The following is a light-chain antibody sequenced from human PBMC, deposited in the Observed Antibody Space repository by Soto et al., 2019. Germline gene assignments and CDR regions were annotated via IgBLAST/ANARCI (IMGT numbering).Light chain of an antibody. V-gene: IGLV2-23*02. Sequence: QSALTQPASVSGSPGQSVTISCTVGSYNLVSWYQHHPGKVPKLLIYEITKRPSGISNRFSGSKSGNTASLTSSGLQAGDEADYYCCSYAGSPTFYVFGTGTKLTVL. CDR1: GSYNL. CDR2: EIT. CDR3: CSYAGSPTFYV. J-gene: IGLJ1*01.